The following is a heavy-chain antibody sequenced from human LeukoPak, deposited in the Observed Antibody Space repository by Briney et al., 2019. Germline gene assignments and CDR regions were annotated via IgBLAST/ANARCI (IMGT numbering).Heavy chain of an antibody. CDR1: GGSISSGGYY. J-gene: IGHJ4*02. CDR3: ARGLEPYVFDY. Sequence: PSQTLSLTCTVSGGSISSGGYYWSWIRQPPGKGLEWIGYIYHSGSTYYNPSLKSRVTISVDRSKNQFSLKLSSVTAADTAVSYCARGLEPYVFDYWGQGTLVTVSS. V-gene: IGHV4-30-2*01. D-gene: IGHD1-1*01. CDR2: IYHSGST.